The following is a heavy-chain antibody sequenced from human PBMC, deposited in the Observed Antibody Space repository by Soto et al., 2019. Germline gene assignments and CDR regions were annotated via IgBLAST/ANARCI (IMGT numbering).Heavy chain of an antibody. V-gene: IGHV3-7*01. CDR2: IKPDGSEQ. J-gene: IGHJ6*01. Sequence: GGSLRLSCAASEFTFDKYYMTWVRQAPGKGPEWVANIKPDGSEQYYVDSVKGRFTISRDNANNSLYLQMNSLRAEDTAVYFCARGNWNYYYGLDV. D-gene: IGHD1-20*01. CDR3: ARGNWNYYYGLDV. CDR1: EFTFDKYY.